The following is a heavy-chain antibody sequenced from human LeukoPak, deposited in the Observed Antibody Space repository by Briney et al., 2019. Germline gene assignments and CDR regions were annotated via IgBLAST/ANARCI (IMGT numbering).Heavy chain of an antibody. D-gene: IGHD6-13*01. CDR3: ARVGIAAAGPVLRY. V-gene: IGHV4-39*07. CDR1: GGSISSSSYY. J-gene: IGHJ4*02. CDR2: IYYSGST. Sequence: KTSETLSLTCTVSGGSISSSSYYWGWIRQPPGKGLEWIGSIYYSGSTYYNPSLKSRVTISLDTSKNQFSLKLSSVTAADTAVYYCARVGIAAAGPVLRYWGQGTLVTVSS.